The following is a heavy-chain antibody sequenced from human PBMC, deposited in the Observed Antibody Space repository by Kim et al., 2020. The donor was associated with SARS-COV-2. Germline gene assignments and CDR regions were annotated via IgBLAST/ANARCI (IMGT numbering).Heavy chain of an antibody. D-gene: IGHD4-4*01. J-gene: IGHJ3*01. CDR2: IKSDGSST. CDR3: ARELKVDPASPRQYDALGV. Sequence: GGSLRLSCSASGFTFSSYWMHWVRQSPGKGLVWVSRIKSDGSSTNYADSVKGRFIISRDNAKNTLFLQMNSLGGEDTAVYYCARELKVDPASPRQYDALGVCGQGTMVTV. CDR1: GFTFSSYW. V-gene: IGHV3-74*01.